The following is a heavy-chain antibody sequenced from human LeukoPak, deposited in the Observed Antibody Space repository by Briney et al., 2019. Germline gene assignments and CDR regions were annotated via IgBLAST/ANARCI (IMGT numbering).Heavy chain of an antibody. CDR3: QGYCSGGSCYNYGMDV. Sequence: PSETLSLTCAVYGGFFSGYYWSWIRQPPGKGLEWIGEINHSGSTNYNPSLNSRVTISVDTSKNQFSLKLSSVTAADTAVYYCQGYCSGGSCYNYGMDVWGQGTTVTVSS. V-gene: IGHV4-34*01. CDR1: GGFFSGYY. D-gene: IGHD2-15*01. CDR2: INHSGST. J-gene: IGHJ6*02.